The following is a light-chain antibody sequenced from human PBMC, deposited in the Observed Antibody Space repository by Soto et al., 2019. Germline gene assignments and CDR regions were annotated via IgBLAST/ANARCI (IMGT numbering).Light chain of an antibody. Sequence: QSALTQPPSASGSPGQSITISCTGTSSDVGGYNYVSWYQQHPGSAPKLIIHEVNKRPSGVPDRFSGSKSGNTASLTVTGLQAEDEADYYCSSYAGSNILIFGEGTKLTVL. CDR3: SSYAGSNILI. V-gene: IGLV2-8*01. J-gene: IGLJ2*01. CDR1: SSDVGGYNY. CDR2: EVN.